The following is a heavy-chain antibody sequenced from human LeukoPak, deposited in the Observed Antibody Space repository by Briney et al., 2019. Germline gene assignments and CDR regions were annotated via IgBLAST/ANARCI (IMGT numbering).Heavy chain of an antibody. V-gene: IGHV4-4*07. J-gene: IGHJ5*02. CDR2: IYASGTT. CDR3: ARDFDP. Sequence: SETLSLTCAVYGGSFSGYYWSWIRQPAGKGLEWIGRIYASGTTNYNPSLKSRVTISVDTSTNQFSLKLSSVTAADTAVYYCARDFDPWGQGTLVTVSS. CDR1: GGSFSGYY.